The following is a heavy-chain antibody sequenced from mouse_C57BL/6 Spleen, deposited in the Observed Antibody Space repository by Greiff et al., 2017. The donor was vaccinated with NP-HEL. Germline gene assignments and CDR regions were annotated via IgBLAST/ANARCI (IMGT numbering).Heavy chain of an antibody. CDR2: IYPGSGST. Sequence: QVQLKQPGAELVKPGASVKMSCKASGYTFTSYWITWVKQRPGQGLEWIGDIYPGSGSTNYNEKFKSKATLTVDTSSSTAYMQLSSLTSEDSAVYYCARWSTTVVVPYAMDYWGQGTSVTVSS. D-gene: IGHD1-1*01. V-gene: IGHV1-55*01. CDR3: ARWSTTVVVPYAMDY. CDR1: GYTFTSYW. J-gene: IGHJ4*01.